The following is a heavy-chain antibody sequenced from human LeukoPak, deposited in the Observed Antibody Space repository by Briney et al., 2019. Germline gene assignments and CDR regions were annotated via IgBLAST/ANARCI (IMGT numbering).Heavy chain of an antibody. CDR1: GGSISSYY. CDR3: ARALPDWFDP. CDR2: IYYSGST. V-gene: IGHV4-59*01. Sequence: SETLSLTCTVSGGSISSYYWSWIRQPPGKGLEWIGYIYYSGSTNYNPSLKSRVTISVDTSKNQFPLKLSSVTAADTAVYYCARALPDWFDPWGQGTLVTVSS. J-gene: IGHJ5*02.